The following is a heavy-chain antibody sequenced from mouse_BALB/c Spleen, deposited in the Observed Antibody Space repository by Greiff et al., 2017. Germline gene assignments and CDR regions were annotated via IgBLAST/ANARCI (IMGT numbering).Heavy chain of an antibody. J-gene: IGHJ2*01. D-gene: IGHD2-3*01. Sequence: QVQLQQPGAELVRPGASVKLSCKASGYTFTSYWINWVKQRPGQGLEWIGNIYPSDSYTNYNQKFKDKATLTVDKSSSTAYMQLSSLTSEDSAVYYGARSPIYDGYYVDYWGQGTTLTVSS. CDR1: GYTFTSYW. V-gene: IGHV1-69*02. CDR3: ARSPIYDGYYVDY. CDR2: IYPSDSYT.